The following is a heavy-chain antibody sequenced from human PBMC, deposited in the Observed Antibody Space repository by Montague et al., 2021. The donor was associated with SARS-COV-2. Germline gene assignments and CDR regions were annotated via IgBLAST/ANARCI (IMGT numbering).Heavy chain of an antibody. CDR3: ARHPIGSFPRYGMDV. V-gene: IGHV4-59*08. J-gene: IGHJ6*02. CDR2: IYYSGST. D-gene: IGHD2-15*01. Sequence: LTCTVSGGSISSYYWSWIRQPPGKGLEWIGYIYYSGSTNYNPSLKSRVTISVDTSKNQFSLKLSSVTAADTAVYYCARHPIGSFPRYGMDVWGLGTTVTVSS. CDR1: GGSISSYY.